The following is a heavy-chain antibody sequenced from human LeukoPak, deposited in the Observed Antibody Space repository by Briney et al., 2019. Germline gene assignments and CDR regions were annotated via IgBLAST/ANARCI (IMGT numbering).Heavy chain of an antibody. J-gene: IGHJ4*02. CDR2: ISNSGATT. CDR1: GLILRTYA. Sequence: PGGSLRLSCAGSGLILRTYAMGWVRQAPRKGLEWVSVISNSGATTYYSDSVKGRFTISRDNSKSTLCLQMNSLRAEDTAVYYCAKQLGYCSDGSCYFPYWGQGTLVTVSS. D-gene: IGHD2-15*01. V-gene: IGHV3-23*01. CDR3: AKQLGYCSDGSCYFPY.